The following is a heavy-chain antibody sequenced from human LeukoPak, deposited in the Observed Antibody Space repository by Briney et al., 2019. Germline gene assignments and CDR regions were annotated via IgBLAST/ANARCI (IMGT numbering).Heavy chain of an antibody. CDR2: ISGDGGST. CDR3: AKTGTYYDSRGYYYLDYFDY. CDR1: GFTFDDYA. D-gene: IGHD3-22*01. Sequence: GGSLRLSCAASGFTFDDYAMHWVRQAPGKGLEWVSLISGDGGSTYYADSVKGRFTISRDNSKNSLYLQMNSLRTEDAALYYCAKTGTYYDSRGYYYLDYFDYWGQGTLVTVSS. J-gene: IGHJ4*02. V-gene: IGHV3-43*02.